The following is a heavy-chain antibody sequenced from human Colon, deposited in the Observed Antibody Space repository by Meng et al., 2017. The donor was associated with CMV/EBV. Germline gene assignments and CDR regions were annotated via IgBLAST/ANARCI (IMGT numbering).Heavy chain of an antibody. CDR2: IKRDGSEK. V-gene: IGHV3-7*01. CDR3: ARVGDCSNISCFYNWFDP. CDR1: GFTFSNYW. Sequence: GGSLRLSCAASGFTFSNYWMTWVRQAPGKGLEWVANIKRDGSEKYYMDSVKGRFTISRDNGKNSLYLQMNSLRVEDTAVYFCARVGDCSNISCFYNWFDPWGQGTLVTVSS. D-gene: IGHD2-2*01. J-gene: IGHJ5*02.